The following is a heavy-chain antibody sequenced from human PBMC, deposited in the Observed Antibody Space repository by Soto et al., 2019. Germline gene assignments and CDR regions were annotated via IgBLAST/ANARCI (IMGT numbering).Heavy chain of an antibody. CDR3: ARVRAGDGYNFDY. J-gene: IGHJ4*02. CDR2: IIPVFGTA. V-gene: IGHV1-69*06. D-gene: IGHD5-12*01. CDR1: GGTFSSYA. Sequence: SVKVDCKASGGTFSSYAISWVRQAPGQGLEWMGGIIPVFGTANYAQKFQGRVTITADKSTSTAYMELSSLRSEDTAVYYCARVRAGDGYNFDYWGQGTLVTVSS.